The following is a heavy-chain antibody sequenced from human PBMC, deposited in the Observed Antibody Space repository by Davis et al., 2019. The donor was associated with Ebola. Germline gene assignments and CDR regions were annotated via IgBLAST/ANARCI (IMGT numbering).Heavy chain of an antibody. CDR3: AKSGGGYSAY. V-gene: IGHV3-30*18. CDR2: ISYDGSNK. CDR1: GFTVSSNY. Sequence: GESLKISCAASGFTVSSNYMSWVRQAPGKGLEWVAVISYDGSNKYYADSVKGRFTISRDNSKNTLYLQMNSLRAEDTAVYYCAKSGGGYSAYWGQGTLVTVSS. D-gene: IGHD3-22*01. J-gene: IGHJ4*02.